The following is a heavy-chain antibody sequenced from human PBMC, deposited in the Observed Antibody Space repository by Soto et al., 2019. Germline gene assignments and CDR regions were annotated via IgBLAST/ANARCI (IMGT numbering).Heavy chain of an antibody. CDR1: GGSFSSYA. CDR2: IIPIFGAP. Sequence: QVQLVQSGAEVKKPGSLVKVSCKASGGSFSSYAISWVRQAPVQGLEWMGGIIPIFGAPTYAQKFQGRVTIIADKSTSTAYMELSSLRSEDTALYYCARAGPVSGNHAFDIWGQGTLVTVSS. D-gene: IGHD6-19*01. CDR3: ARAGPVSGNHAFDI. V-gene: IGHV1-69*06. J-gene: IGHJ3*02.